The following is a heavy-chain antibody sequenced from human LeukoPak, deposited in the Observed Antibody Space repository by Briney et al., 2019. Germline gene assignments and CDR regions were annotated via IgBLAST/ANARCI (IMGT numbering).Heavy chain of an antibody. J-gene: IGHJ4*02. CDR3: ASRAGKPGNTPWCFDY. CDR1: GFTFTNYW. D-gene: IGHD1-7*01. Sequence: GGSLRLSCAASGFTFTNYWMTWVRQAPGKGPEWVANIRQDGSEPNYVASVRGRFTIARDNTKNSLYLQMTSLRGEDTAVYYCASRAGKPGNTPWCFDYWGQGALVTVSS. V-gene: IGHV3-7*01. CDR2: IRQDGSEP.